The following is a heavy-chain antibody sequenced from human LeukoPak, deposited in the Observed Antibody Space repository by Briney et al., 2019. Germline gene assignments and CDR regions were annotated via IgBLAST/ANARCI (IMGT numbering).Heavy chain of an antibody. CDR1: GFTFSNHF. CDR3: ARDRPGTVVAGAFDY. D-gene: IGHD6-19*01. V-gene: IGHV3-64*04. CDR2: IGPNGAST. Sequence: PGGSLRLSCSTSGFTFSNHFMHWVRQAPGKGLEYVSSIGPNGASTLYADSVKGRFTISRDNSKNTLYLQITSLRNEDTGVYYCARDRPGTVVAGAFDYCGQGTLVTVSS. J-gene: IGHJ4*02.